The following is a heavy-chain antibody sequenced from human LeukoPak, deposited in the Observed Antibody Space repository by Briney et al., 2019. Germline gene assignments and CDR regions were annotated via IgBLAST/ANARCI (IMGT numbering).Heavy chain of an antibody. CDR2: IKQDGSEK. CDR3: AKWGIAAAGPIPLEFDY. CDR1: GFTFSSYW. J-gene: IGHJ4*02. V-gene: IGHV3-7*01. D-gene: IGHD6-13*01. Sequence: PGGSLRLSCAASGFTFSSYWMSWVRQAPGKGLEWVANIKQDGSEKYYVDSVKGRFTISRDNAKNSLYLQMNSLRAEDTAVYYCAKWGIAAAGPIPLEFDYWGQGTLVTVSS.